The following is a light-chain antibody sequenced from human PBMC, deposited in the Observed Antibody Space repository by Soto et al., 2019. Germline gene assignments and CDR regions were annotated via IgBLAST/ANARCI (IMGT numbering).Light chain of an antibody. CDR3: FSYTSSSTLV. Sequence: QSALTQPASVSGSPGQSITISCTETSSDVGGYNYVSWYQQHPGKAPKLMIYDVSNRPSGVSNRFSGSKSGNTASLTISGLQAEDEADYYCFSYTSSSTLVFGGGTQLTVL. CDR2: DVS. V-gene: IGLV2-14*01. CDR1: SSDVGGYNY. J-gene: IGLJ2*01.